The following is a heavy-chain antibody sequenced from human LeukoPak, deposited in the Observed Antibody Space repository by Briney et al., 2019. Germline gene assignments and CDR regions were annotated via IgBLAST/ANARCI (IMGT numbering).Heavy chain of an antibody. J-gene: IGHJ3*02. CDR1: GYTLTSYA. Sequence: ASVKVSCKASGYTLTSYAMHWVRQAPGQRLEWMGWINAGNGNTKYSQKFQGRVTITRDTSASTAYMELSSLRSEDTAVYYCASNHRTGYFGGAACDIWGQGTMVTVSS. V-gene: IGHV1-3*01. CDR3: ASNHRTGYFGGAACDI. D-gene: IGHD3-9*01. CDR2: INAGNGNT.